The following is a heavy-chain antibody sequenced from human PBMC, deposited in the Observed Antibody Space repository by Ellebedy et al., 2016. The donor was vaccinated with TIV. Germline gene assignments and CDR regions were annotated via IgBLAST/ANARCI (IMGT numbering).Heavy chain of an antibody. CDR3: ARAPVWITAMVFSPWFDP. V-gene: IGHV1-2*02. D-gene: IGHD5-18*01. J-gene: IGHJ5*02. CDR2: INPNSGGT. Sequence: ASVKVSCXAAGYTFTGYYMHWVRQAPGQGLEWMGWINPNSGGTNYAQKFQGRVTMTRDTSISTAYMELSRLRSDDTAMYYCARAPVWITAMVFSPWFDPWGQGTLVTVSS. CDR1: GYTFTGYY.